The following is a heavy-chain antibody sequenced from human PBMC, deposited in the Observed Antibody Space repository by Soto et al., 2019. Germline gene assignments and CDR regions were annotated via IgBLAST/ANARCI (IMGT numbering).Heavy chain of an antibody. CDR2: IKSKTDGGTT. J-gene: IGHJ6*03. D-gene: IGHD3-3*01. CDR3: TTVRQATIFGVVNNYYYYYMDV. Sequence: GGSLRLSCAASGFTFSNAWMSWVRQAPGKGLEWVGRIKSKTDGGTTDYAAPVKGRFTISRDDSKNTLYLQMNSLKTEDTAVYYCTTVRQATIFGVVNNYYYYYMDVWGKGTTVTVSS. V-gene: IGHV3-15*01. CDR1: GFTFSNAW.